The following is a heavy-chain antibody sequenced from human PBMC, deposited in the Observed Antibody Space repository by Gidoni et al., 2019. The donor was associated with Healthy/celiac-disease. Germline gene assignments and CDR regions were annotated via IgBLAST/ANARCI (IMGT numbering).Heavy chain of an antibody. D-gene: IGHD3-3*01. Sequence: HDTGKGLEWVSYISSSGSTIYYADSVKGRFTISRDNAKNSLYLQMNSLRAEDTAVYYCARGGQYYDFWSGYYRPPRCDYWGQGTLVTVSS. CDR3: ARGGQYYDFWSGYYRPPRCDY. J-gene: IGHJ4*02. CDR2: ISSSGSTI. V-gene: IGHV3-11*01.